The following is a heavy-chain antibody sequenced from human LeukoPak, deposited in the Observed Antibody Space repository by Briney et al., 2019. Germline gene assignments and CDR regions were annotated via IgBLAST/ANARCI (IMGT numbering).Heavy chain of an antibody. CDR3: ARGTGTSYYYYMDV. V-gene: IGHV4-59*11. CDR1: GGSISSHY. Sequence: SETLSLTCTVSGGSISSHYWSWIRQPPGKGLEWIGYIYYSGSTNYNPSLKSRVTISVDTSKNQFSLKLSSVTAADTAAYYCARGTGTSYYYYMDVWGKGTTVTVSS. CDR2: IYYSGST. D-gene: IGHD1-7*01. J-gene: IGHJ6*03.